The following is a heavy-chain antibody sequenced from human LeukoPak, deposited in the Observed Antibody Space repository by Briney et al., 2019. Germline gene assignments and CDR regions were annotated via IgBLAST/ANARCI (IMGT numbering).Heavy chain of an antibody. CDR1: GFTFSSYW. J-gene: IGHJ4*02. CDR2: IKKDGSEK. CDR3: ARAAFTAACGGDCSDY. Sequence: PGGSLRLSCAVSGFTFSSYWMSWVRQAPGKGLEWVANIKKDGSEKYYVDSVKGRFTISRDNAKNSLYLQMSSLRAEDTAVYYCARAAFTAACGGDCSDYWGQGTPVTVSS. V-gene: IGHV3-7*01. D-gene: IGHD2-21*01.